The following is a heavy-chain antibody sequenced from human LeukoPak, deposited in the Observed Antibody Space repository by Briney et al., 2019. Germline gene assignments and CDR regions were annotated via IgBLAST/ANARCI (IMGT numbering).Heavy chain of an antibody. J-gene: IGHJ4*02. CDR2: IYHSGST. V-gene: IGHV4-4*02. CDR3: AGLAGGGFGSWYFDY. CDR1: GGSISSSNW. Sequence: PSGTLSLTCAVSGGSISSSNWWSWVRQPPGKGLEWIGEIYHSGSTNYNPSLKSRVTISVDKSKNQFSLKLSSVTAADTAVYYCAGLAGGGFGSWYFDYWGQGTLVTVSS. D-gene: IGHD1-26*01.